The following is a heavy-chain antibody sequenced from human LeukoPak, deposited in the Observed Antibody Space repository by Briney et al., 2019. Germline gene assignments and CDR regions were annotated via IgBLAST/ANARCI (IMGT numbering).Heavy chain of an antibody. CDR2: IYTSGST. D-gene: IGHD3-10*01. J-gene: IGHJ4*02. CDR1: GGSISSFY. CDR3: AREGGSYRPLDY. Sequence: SETLSLTCTVSGGSISSFYWSWIRQPAGKGLEWIGRIYTSGSTNYNPSLKSRVTMSVDTSKNQFSLKLTSVTAADTAVYYCAREGGSYRPLDYSGQGTLVTVSS. V-gene: IGHV4-4*07.